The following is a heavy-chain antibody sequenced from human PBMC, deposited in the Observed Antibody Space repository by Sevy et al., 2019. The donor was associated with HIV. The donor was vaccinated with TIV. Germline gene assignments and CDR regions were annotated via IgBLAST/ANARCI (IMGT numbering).Heavy chain of an antibody. CDR3: AREFDCSGGSCYSGRVSPKGVRRRPFDY. CDR2: INPSGGST. J-gene: IGHJ4*02. D-gene: IGHD2-15*01. CDR1: GYTFTSYY. V-gene: IGHV1-46*01. Sequence: ASVKVSCKASGYTFTSYYMHWVRQAPGQGLEWMGIINPSGGSTSYAQKFQGRVTMTRDTSTSTVYMELSSLRSEDTAVYYCAREFDCSGGSCYSGRVSPKGVRRRPFDYWGQGTLVTVSS.